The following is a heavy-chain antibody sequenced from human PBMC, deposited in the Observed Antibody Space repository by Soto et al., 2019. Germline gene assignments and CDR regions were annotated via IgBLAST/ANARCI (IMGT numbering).Heavy chain of an antibody. J-gene: IGHJ4*02. Sequence: QVQLVESGGGVVQPGRSLRLSCAASGFTFSSYAIHWVRQAPGKGLEWVAVISYDGSNKYYADSMKGRFTISRDNSKNTVYLQMDSLRAEDTAVYYCARDQWLLLPDYWGQGTLVTVSP. CDR2: ISYDGSNK. CDR1: GFTFSSYA. D-gene: IGHD6-19*01. CDR3: ARDQWLLLPDY. V-gene: IGHV3-30-3*01.